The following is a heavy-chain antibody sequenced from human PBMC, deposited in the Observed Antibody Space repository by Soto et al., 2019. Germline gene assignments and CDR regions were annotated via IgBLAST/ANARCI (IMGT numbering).Heavy chain of an antibody. CDR2: ITSGSDYI. CDR1: GLTLSRHM. Sequence: GGSLRLPCAASGLTLSRHMMNWVRQAPGKGLEWVSSITSGSDYIYHADSVKGRFTTSRDNSKNSLYLQMNSLRAEDTAVYYCARVRYYNSGSEGDNYHYMDVWGKGTTVTVS. J-gene: IGHJ6*03. D-gene: IGHD3-10*01. CDR3: ARVRYYNSGSEGDNYHYMDV. V-gene: IGHV3-21*06.